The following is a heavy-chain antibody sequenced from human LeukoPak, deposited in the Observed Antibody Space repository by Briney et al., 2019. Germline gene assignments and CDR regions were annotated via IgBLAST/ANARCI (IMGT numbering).Heavy chain of an antibody. J-gene: IGHJ4*02. CDR3: ARDYGDYRLLDY. D-gene: IGHD4-17*01. CDR1: GGPISSGDYY. CDR2: IYYSGST. Sequence: PSETLSLTCTVSGGPISSGDYYWSWIRQPPGKGLEWIGYIYYSGSTYYNPSLKSRVTISVDTSKNQFSLKLSSVTAADTAVYYCARDYGDYRLLDYWGQGTLVTVSS. V-gene: IGHV4-30-4*01.